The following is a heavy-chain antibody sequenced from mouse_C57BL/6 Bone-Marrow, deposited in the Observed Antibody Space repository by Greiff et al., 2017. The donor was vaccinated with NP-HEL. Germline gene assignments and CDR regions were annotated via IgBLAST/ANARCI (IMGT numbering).Heavy chain of an antibody. Sequence: QVQLKQSGAELAKPGASVKLSCKASGYTFTSYWMHWVKQRPGQGLEWIGYINPSSGYTQYNQKFKDKATLTADKSSSTDYMQLRSLTYEDSAVYYCARCPHYYGEDWYFDVWGTGTTVTVSS. CDR1: GYTFTSYW. D-gene: IGHD1-2*01. CDR2: INPSSGYT. V-gene: IGHV1-7*01. J-gene: IGHJ1*03. CDR3: ARCPHYYGEDWYFDV.